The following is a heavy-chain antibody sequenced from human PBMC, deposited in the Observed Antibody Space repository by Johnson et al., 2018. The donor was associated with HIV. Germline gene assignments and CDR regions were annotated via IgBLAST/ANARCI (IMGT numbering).Heavy chain of an antibody. D-gene: IGHD6-6*01. J-gene: IGHJ3*02. CDR2: ISYDGSNK. V-gene: IGHV3-30-3*01. CDR1: GFTFSSYA. CDR3: ARVSSSSLGAFDI. Sequence: QVQLVESGGGVVQPGRSLRLSCAASGFTFSSYAMHWVRQAPGKGLEWVAVISYDGSNKYYADSVKGRFTISSDNSKNTLYLQMNSLRAEDTAVYYCARVSSSSLGAFDIWGQGTMVTVSS.